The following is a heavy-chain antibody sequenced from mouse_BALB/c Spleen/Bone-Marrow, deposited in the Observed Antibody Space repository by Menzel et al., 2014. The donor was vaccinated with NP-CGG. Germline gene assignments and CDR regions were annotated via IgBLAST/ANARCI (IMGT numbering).Heavy chain of an antibody. J-gene: IGHJ2*01. CDR3: VRETKVVADFDY. CDR2: IHYSGNI. CDR1: GYSITSGYG. Sequence: VQLQQSGPDLVKPSQSLSLTCTVTGYSITSGYGWHWIRQFPGNKLEWMGYIHYSGNIDYNPSLKSRISITRDTSKNQFFLQLNSVTTEDTATYYCVRETKVVADFDYWGQGTTLTVSS. D-gene: IGHD1-1*01. V-gene: IGHV3-1*02.